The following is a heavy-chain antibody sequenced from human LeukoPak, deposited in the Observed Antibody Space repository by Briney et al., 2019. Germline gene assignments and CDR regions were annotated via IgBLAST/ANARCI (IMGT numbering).Heavy chain of an antibody. CDR3: AKDTRSSIRGSYSPFDY. CDR1: GFTFSSYG. D-gene: IGHD1-26*01. Sequence: SGGSLRLSCAASGFTFSSYGMHWVRQAPGKGLEWVAFIRYDGSNKYYADSVKGRFTISRDNSKNTLYLQMNSLRAEDTAVYYCAKDTRSSIRGSYSPFDYWGQGTLVTVSS. CDR2: IRYDGSNK. V-gene: IGHV3-30*02. J-gene: IGHJ4*02.